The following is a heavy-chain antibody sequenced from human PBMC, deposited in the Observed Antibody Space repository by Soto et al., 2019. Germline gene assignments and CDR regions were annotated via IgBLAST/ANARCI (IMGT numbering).Heavy chain of an antibody. CDR1: GGSFSGYY. CDR2: INHSGST. V-gene: IGHV4-34*01. Sequence: SETLSLTCAVYGGSFSGYYWSWIRQPPGKGLEWIGEINHSGSTNYNPSLKSRVTISVDTSKNQFSLKLSSVTAADTAVYYCARDRAQPYYDYVWGSYREDYFDYWGQGTLVTVS. J-gene: IGHJ4*02. CDR3: ARDRAQPYYDYVWGSYREDYFDY. D-gene: IGHD3-16*02.